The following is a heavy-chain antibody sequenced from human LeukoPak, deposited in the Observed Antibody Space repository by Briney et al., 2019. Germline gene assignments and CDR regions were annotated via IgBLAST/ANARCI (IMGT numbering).Heavy chain of an antibody. V-gene: IGHV4-59*01. Sequence: SETLSLTCTVSAGSINNYYWSWIRQPPGKGLEWIGYIYYSGSTNYNPSLKSRVTISVDTSKKQVSLNLSSVTAADTAVYYCARVAARYVGMDVWGQGTTVAVSS. J-gene: IGHJ6*02. CDR2: IYYSGST. CDR3: ARVAARYVGMDV. CDR1: AGSINNYY. D-gene: IGHD6-6*01.